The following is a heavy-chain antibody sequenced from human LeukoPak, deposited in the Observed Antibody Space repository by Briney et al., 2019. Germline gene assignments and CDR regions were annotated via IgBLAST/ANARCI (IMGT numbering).Heavy chain of an antibody. CDR2: INPNSGDT. Sequence: ASVKVSCKASGYTFTGYYMHWVRQAPGQGLEWMGWINPNSGDTKYSQKFQGRVTMTRDTSISTASMELSRLRSDDTAIYYCARDPPTYSGSSIPFDQWGQGTLVTVSS. V-gene: IGHV1-2*02. CDR1: GYTFTGYY. J-gene: IGHJ4*02. CDR3: ARDPPTYSGSSIPFDQ. D-gene: IGHD6-6*01.